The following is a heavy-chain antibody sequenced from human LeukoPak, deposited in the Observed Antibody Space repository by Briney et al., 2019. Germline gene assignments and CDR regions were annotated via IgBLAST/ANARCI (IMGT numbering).Heavy chain of an antibody. CDR1: GESISGQY. Sequence: KTSETLSLTCAVYGESISGQYWSWIRQPPGKGLEWIGEINRSGRTNYNPSLKSRVTISVDTSKKQFSLKLTSVTAADTATYYCATYGGFSPFDYWGQGTLVTVSS. V-gene: IGHV4-34*01. CDR2: INRSGRT. D-gene: IGHD4-23*01. J-gene: IGHJ4*02. CDR3: ATYGGFSPFDY.